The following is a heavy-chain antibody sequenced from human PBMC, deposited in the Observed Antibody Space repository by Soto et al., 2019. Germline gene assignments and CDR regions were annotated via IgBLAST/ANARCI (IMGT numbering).Heavy chain of an antibody. CDR3: AKASAYDSSGYYYR. CDR2: ISSSSSTI. CDR1: GFTFSSYS. Sequence: GSLRLSCAASGFTFSSYSMNWVRQAPGKGLEWVSYISSSSSTIYYADSVKGRFTISRDNAKNSLYLQMNSLRDEDTAVYYCAKASAYDSSGYYYRWGQGTLVTVSS. V-gene: IGHV3-48*02. D-gene: IGHD3-22*01. J-gene: IGHJ5*02.